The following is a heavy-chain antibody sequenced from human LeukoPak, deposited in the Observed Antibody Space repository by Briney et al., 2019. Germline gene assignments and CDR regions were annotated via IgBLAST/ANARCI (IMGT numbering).Heavy chain of an antibody. CDR1: GYTFTSFF. Sequence: ASVKVSCKTSGYTFTSFFIHRLRQAPGQGLEWMGIINPLSGSTTYARNLQGRVTMTSDTSTSTVYVELSSLRSEDTAVYYCGRSVAFREIPRDFWGQGTLVTVSS. CDR2: INPLSGST. V-gene: IGHV1-46*04. J-gene: IGHJ4*02. D-gene: IGHD2-21*01. CDR3: GRSVAFREIPRDF.